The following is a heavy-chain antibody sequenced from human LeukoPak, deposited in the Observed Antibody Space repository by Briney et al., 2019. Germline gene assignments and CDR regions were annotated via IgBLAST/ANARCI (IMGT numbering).Heavy chain of an antibody. CDR3: ARGRRGYCSSTSCATFDP. CDR1: GYTFTGYY. Sequence: ASVKVSCKASGYTFTGYYMHWVRQAPGQGLEWMGWINPHSGGTNYAQKFQDRVTMTRDTSISTAYMELSRLRSDDTAVYYCARGRRGYCSSTSCATFDPWGQGTLVTVSS. V-gene: IGHV1-2*02. D-gene: IGHD2-2*01. J-gene: IGHJ5*02. CDR2: INPHSGGT.